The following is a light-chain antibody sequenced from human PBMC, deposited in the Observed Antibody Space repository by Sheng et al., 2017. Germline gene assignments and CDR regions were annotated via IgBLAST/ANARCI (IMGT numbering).Light chain of an antibody. Sequence: DIVMTQSPDSLAVSLGERATINCKSSQTILYSSDNKSYLAWYQHKPGQPPKLLIYWASTREFGVPDRFSGSGSGTDFTLTISSLQAEDXAVYYCQQYYTTPQTFGQGTKVEIK. CDR3: QQYYTTPQT. CDR2: WAS. V-gene: IGKV4-1*01. J-gene: IGKJ1*01. CDR1: QTILYSSDNKSY.